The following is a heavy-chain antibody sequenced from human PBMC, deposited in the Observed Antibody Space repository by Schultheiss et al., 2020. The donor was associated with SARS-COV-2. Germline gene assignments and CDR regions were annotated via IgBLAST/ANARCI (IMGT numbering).Heavy chain of an antibody. CDR2: ISYDGRNK. CDR1: GFTFSSYS. J-gene: IGHJ4*02. Sequence: GGSLRLSCAASGFTFSSYSMNWVRQAPGKGLEWVAVISYDGRNKYYADSVKGRFTISRDNSKNTLYLQMNSLRAEDTAVYYCARAKWGATTTVVIRWGQGTLVTVSS. V-gene: IGHV3-30*03. CDR3: ARAKWGATTTVVIR. D-gene: IGHD4-23*01.